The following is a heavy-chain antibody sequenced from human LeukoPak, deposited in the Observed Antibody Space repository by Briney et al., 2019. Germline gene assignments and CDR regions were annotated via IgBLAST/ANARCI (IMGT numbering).Heavy chain of an antibody. J-gene: IGHJ4*02. CDR2: ISGSGGST. CDR3: AREDYYDSSGYSGSFDY. CDR1: GFTFSSYG. Sequence: GGSLRLSCAASGFTFSSYGMSWVRQAPGKGLEWVSAISGSGGSTYYADSVKGRFTISRDNSKNTLYLQMNSLRAEDTAVYYCAREDYYDSSGYSGSFDYWGQGTLVTVSS. D-gene: IGHD3-22*01. V-gene: IGHV3-23*01.